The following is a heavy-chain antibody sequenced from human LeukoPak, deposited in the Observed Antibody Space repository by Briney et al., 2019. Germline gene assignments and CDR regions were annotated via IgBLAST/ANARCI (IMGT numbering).Heavy chain of an antibody. CDR3: TTLVSGINH. V-gene: IGHV1-2*06. CDR2: SNPKTGGS. Sequence: ASVRVSCKASGYTFTGYYMHWVRQAPGQGLEWLGRSNPKTGGSNYAQKFQGRVTMTSDTSTSTAYMELSRLNSDDTAVYYCTTLVSGINHWGQGTLVTVSS. CDR1: GYTFTGYY. J-gene: IGHJ5*02. D-gene: IGHD2-15*01.